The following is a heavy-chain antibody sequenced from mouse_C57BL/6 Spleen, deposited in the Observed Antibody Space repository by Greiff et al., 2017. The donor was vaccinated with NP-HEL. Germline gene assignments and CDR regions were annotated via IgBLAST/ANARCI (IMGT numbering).Heavy chain of an antibody. CDR3: TTSGSKGYAMDY. D-gene: IGHD1-1*01. J-gene: IGHJ4*01. CDR2: IDPEDGDT. Sequence: VHVKQSGAELVRPGASVKLSCTASGFNIKDYYMHWVKQRPEQGLEWIGRIDPEDGDTEYAPKFQGKATMTADTSSNTAYLQLSSLTSEDTAVYYCTTSGSKGYAMDYWGQGTSVTVSS. V-gene: IGHV14-1*01. CDR1: GFNIKDYY.